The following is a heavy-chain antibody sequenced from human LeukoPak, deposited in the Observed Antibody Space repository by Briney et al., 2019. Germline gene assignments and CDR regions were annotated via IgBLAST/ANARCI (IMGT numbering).Heavy chain of an antibody. D-gene: IGHD1-26*01. CDR2: IRYDGRNK. Sequence: TGGSLRLSCAASGFIFSSYGMHSVRQAPGKGLGWVAFIRYDGRNKYYADSVKGRFTISRDNSKNTWYLQMNSLRGEDTAVYYCAKDSLRERIVGSTTRGVNDYWGQGTLVTVSS. CDR3: AKDSLRERIVGSTTRGVNDY. V-gene: IGHV3-30*02. J-gene: IGHJ4*02. CDR1: GFIFSSYG.